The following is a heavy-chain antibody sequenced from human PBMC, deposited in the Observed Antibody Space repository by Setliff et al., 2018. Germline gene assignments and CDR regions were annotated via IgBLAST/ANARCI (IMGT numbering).Heavy chain of an antibody. D-gene: IGHD5-12*01. CDR1: GASISSYY. CDR2: IYTSGTA. J-gene: IGHJ4*02. V-gene: IGHV4-4*07. Sequence: SETLSLICTVSGASISSYYWSWIRQPAGKGLEWIGRIYTSGTANYNPSLKSRVTILVDTSKNQFSLRLSSVTAADTAVYYCARGGTYRYFDYWGQGTLVTVSS. CDR3: ARGGTYRYFDY.